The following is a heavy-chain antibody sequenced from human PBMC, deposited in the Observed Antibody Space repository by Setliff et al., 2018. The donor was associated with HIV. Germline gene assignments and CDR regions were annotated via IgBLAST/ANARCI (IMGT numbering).Heavy chain of an antibody. V-gene: IGHV4-4*08. CDR2: IYSTGST. CDR3: ARAAYSGTYVWEPATDL. CDR1: GGSISSYY. J-gene: IGHJ2*01. D-gene: IGHD1-26*01. Sequence: PSETLSLTCTVSGGSISSYYWTWLRQFPGKGLEWIGHIYSTGSTRYNPSLESRLTILVDTSRNQFSLKLNSVTAADTAVYYCARAAYSGTYVWEPATDLWGRGTLVTVSS.